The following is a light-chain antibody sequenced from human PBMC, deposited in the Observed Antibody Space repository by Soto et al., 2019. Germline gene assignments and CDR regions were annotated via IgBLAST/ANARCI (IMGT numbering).Light chain of an antibody. J-gene: IGKJ2*01. CDR3: LHDYDFPYT. Sequence: AIQMTQSPPSLSASVGDRVSITCRASQDIRVDVGWLQQRPGHAPNLLSYAASTLHTGVPSTFTGSGSGTDFTLTITAVQPEDVATYFCLHDYDFPYTCGQGTKMEI. CDR1: QDIRVD. V-gene: IGKV1-6*01. CDR2: AAS.